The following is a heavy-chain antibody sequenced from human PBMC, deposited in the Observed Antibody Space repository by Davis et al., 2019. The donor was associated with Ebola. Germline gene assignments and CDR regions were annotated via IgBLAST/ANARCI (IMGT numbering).Heavy chain of an antibody. Sequence: ASVKVSCKASGYTFTSYDINWVRQATGQGLEWMGWISAYNGNTNYAQKLQGRVTMTTDTSTSTAYMELRSLRSDDTAVYYCARVYCSSTSCYPLSFWGQGTLVTVSS. J-gene: IGHJ4*02. V-gene: IGHV1-18*01. CDR3: ARVYCSSTSCYPLSF. CDR1: GYTFTSYD. CDR2: ISAYNGNT. D-gene: IGHD2-2*01.